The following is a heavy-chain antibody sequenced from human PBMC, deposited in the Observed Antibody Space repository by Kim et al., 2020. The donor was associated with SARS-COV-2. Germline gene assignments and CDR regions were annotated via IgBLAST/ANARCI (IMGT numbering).Heavy chain of an antibody. J-gene: IGHJ6*02. CDR3: ARKGGSSWGYYGMDV. V-gene: IGHV5-51*01. CDR1: GYSFTSYW. Sequence: GESLKISCKGSGYSFTSYWIGWVRQMPGKGLEWMGIIYPGDSDTRYSPSFQGQVTISADKSISTAFLQWSSLKASDTAMYYCARKGGSSWGYYGMDVWGQGTTVTVSS. CDR2: IYPGDSDT. D-gene: IGHD2-2*01.